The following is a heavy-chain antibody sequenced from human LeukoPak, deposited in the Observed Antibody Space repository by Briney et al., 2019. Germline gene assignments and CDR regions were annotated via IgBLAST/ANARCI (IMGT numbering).Heavy chain of an antibody. J-gene: IGHJ4*02. V-gene: IGHV5-51*01. CDR3: ARQRRKQWLAAHFDY. CDR2: IYPGDSDT. CDR1: GYSFTSYW. D-gene: IGHD6-19*01. Sequence: GESLKISCKGSGYSFTSYWIGWVRQMPGKGLEWMGIIYPGDSDTRYSPSFQGQVTISAEKSISTSSLQWSGLKVSATAMSYCARQRRKQWLAAHFDYWGQGTLVTVSS.